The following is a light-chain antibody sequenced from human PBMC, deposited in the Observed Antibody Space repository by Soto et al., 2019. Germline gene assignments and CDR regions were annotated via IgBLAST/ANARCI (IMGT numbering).Light chain of an antibody. V-gene: IGKV1-39*01. J-gene: IGKJ5*01. CDR2: TAS. CDR1: QSIGSY. Sequence: DIQMTQSPSSLSASVGDRVTITCRASQSIGSYLNWYQQTPGKAPKLLLYTASTLQGGVPSRFSGSGSGTDFTLTINSLQPEDFATYYCQQGYTSAITFGQGTRLEIK. CDR3: QQGYTSAIT.